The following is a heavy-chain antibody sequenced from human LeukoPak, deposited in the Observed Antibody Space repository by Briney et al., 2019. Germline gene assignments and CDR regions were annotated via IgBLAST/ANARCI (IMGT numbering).Heavy chain of an antibody. V-gene: IGHV1-2*02. Sequence: ASVRVSCKASGYTLTDYFMRWVRQAPGQGLEWMGWINPNSGGTNYAQRFQGRVTMTRDTSISTAYMELNRLRSDDTAVYYCARGGHSGWYGPDSVDYWGQGTLVTVSS. CDR2: INPNSGGT. CDR3: ARGGHSGWYGPDSVDY. J-gene: IGHJ4*02. D-gene: IGHD6-19*01. CDR1: GYTLTDYF.